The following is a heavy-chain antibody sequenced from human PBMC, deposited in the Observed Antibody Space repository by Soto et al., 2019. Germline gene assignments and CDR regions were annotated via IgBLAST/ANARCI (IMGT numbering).Heavy chain of an antibody. CDR1: GYTFTNYG. V-gene: IGHV1-18*01. Sequence: QVQLVQSGAEVKKPGASVKVSCKASGYTFTNYGTSWVRQAPGQGLEYMGWISGDNGDTHYAQKVQGRVTMTTDTSTNTGYMELRSLRPDDTALYYCVRGPSLGYFQYWGQGTLVTVSS. CDR3: VRGPSLGYFQY. D-gene: IGHD6-6*01. CDR2: ISGDNGDT. J-gene: IGHJ1*01.